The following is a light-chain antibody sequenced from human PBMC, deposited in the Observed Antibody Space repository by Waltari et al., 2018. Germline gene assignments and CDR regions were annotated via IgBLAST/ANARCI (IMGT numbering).Light chain of an antibody. CDR3: HQYETLPST. CDR1: QSVSSSY. J-gene: IGKJ2*01. V-gene: IGKV3-20*01. CDR2: LTS. Sequence: EIVLTQSPGTLSLSRGERATLSCRASQSVSSSYLAWYQQRPGQAPRLLLYLTSIRATGIPDRFSGSGSGTDFTLTISRLEPEDFVVYYCHQYETLPSTFGQGTKLEIK.